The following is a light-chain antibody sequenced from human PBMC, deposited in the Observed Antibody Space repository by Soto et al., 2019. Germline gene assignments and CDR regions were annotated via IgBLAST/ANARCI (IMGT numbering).Light chain of an antibody. J-gene: IGLJ2*01. Sequence: QSVLTQPASGSASPGQSITITCTGTSNDVGSYDIVSWHQQRPGKAPKLTIYEVNKRPSGVSNSFSGSKSGNTASLTISGLQAEDEADYYCCSYAGGSNLFGGGTKLTVL. CDR3: CSYAGGSNL. V-gene: IGLV2-23*02. CDR2: EVN. CDR1: SNDVGSYDI.